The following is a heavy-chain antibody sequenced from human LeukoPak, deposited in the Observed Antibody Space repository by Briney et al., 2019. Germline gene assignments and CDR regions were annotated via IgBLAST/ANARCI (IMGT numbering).Heavy chain of an antibody. J-gene: IGHJ4*02. V-gene: IGHV1-2*06. D-gene: IGHD1-26*01. CDR2: INPNGGGT. CDR1: GYTFTGYY. CDR3: ARLSGSYFGDY. Sequence: ASVKVSCKASGYTFTGYYMHWVRQAPGQGLEWMGRINPNGGGTNYAQKFQGRVTMTRDTSISAAYMELSRLRSDDTAVYYCARLSGSYFGDYWGQGTLVTVSS.